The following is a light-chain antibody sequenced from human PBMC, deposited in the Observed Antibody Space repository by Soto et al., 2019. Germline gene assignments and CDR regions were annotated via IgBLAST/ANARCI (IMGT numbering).Light chain of an antibody. CDR2: DAS. CDR3: LQYNGYYRT. V-gene: IGKV1-5*01. CDR1: QTISGW. Sequence: DIQMTQSPSSLSAYVGDRDTITCRASQTISGWLAWYQQRPGKAPNLLIFDASTLESGVPSRFSGSGSGTTFTLTISSLQSDDFATYYCLQYNGYYRTFGQGTKVDIK. J-gene: IGKJ1*01.